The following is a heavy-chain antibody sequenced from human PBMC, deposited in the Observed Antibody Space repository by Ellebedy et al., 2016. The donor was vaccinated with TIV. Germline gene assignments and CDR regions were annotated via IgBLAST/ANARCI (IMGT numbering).Heavy chain of an antibody. CDR3: ARGTLASCSGAKCYDLDY. CDR1: GFTVSSNY. Sequence: GESLKISCAASGFTVSSNYMSWVRQAPGKGLEWVANIKQDGSEKYYVDSVKGRFTISRDNSKNTLDLQMNSLRAEDTAVYYCARGTLASCSGAKCYDLDYWGQGTLVTVSS. D-gene: IGHD2-15*01. CDR2: IKQDGSEK. J-gene: IGHJ4*02. V-gene: IGHV3-7*03.